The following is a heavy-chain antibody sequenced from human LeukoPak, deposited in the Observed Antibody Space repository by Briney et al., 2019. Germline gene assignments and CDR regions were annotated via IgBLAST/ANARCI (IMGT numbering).Heavy chain of an antibody. J-gene: IGHJ2*01. D-gene: IGHD3-22*01. V-gene: IGHV4-59*01. CDR3: ARALFRYDSNSRSLHWYFDL. Sequence: SETLSLTCTVSGDSISSYYWSWIRQPPGKGLEWIGYVYRSESTNYNPSLKSRVTVSVDTSNSQFSLALTSVTAADTAVYYCARALFRYDSNSRSLHWYFDLWGRGTLVTVSS. CDR2: VYRSEST. CDR1: GDSISSYY.